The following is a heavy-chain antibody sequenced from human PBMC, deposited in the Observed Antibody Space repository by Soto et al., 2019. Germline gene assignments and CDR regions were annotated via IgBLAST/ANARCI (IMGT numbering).Heavy chain of an antibody. CDR3: ARDRLRLGELSLLGYFDY. D-gene: IGHD3-16*02. V-gene: IGHV3-30*04. CDR2: ISYDGSNK. J-gene: IGHJ4*02. CDR1: GFTFSRHT. Sequence: QVQLEESGGGVVQPGRSLRLSCAASGFTFSRHTMHWVRQAPGKGLAWVAAISYDGSNKYYADSVKGRFTISRDNSKNTLSVQMGSLGAEDTAVYYCARDRLRLGELSLLGYFDYWSQGTLVTVSS.